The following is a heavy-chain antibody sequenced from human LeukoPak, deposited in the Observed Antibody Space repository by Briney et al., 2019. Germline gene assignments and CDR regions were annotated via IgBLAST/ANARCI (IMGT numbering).Heavy chain of an antibody. D-gene: IGHD6-19*01. Sequence: ASVTVSCKASGYTFTDYYIHWVRQAPGQGGEGMGWINHKSGGTKYEQKFQGRVTMTRDRSISTAYMELSSLTSDDTALYSCATDGAVAGTAYPEYWGQGTLVTVSS. V-gene: IGHV1-2*02. CDR3: ATDGAVAGTAYPEY. CDR1: GYTFTDYY. J-gene: IGHJ4*02. CDR2: INHKSGGT.